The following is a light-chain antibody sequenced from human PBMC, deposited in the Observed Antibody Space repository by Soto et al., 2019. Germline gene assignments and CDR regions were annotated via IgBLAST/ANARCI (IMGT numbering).Light chain of an antibody. V-gene: IGLV1-40*01. CDR3: QSHGSRLHASV. CDR1: SSNIRAGYY. CDR2: GNT. J-gene: IGLJ1*01. Sequence: QSVRTKPPSVSGAPGHSVTISCTGSSSNIRAGYYVHWYLWLPGTAPKLIIDGNTNRPSGFPDRFSGSKSGSSASLAITGLQAEDEADYYCQSHGSRLHASVFVTGTKVTVL.